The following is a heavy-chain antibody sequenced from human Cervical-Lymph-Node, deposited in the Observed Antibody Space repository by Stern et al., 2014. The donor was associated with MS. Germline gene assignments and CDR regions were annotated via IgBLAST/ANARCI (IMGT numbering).Heavy chain of an antibody. CDR1: GYTFDAHY. J-gene: IGHJ3*01. CDR3: ARVREYRSAWDGGDAFDV. V-gene: IGHV1-2*02. CDR2: LNPNSRGT. Sequence: QVQLVQSGAEVKKPGASVKVSCETSGYTFDAHYIHWVRQAPGQGLEWMAWLNPNSRGTKFARNFQGRVTLTWDTSLSTVYMELGRLTSGDTAVYYCARVREYRSAWDGGDAFDVWGQGTLVTVSS. D-gene: IGHD6-19*01.